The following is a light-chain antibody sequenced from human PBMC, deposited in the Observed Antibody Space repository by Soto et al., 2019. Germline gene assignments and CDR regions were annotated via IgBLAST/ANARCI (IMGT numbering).Light chain of an antibody. CDR1: SSNIGIKS. Sequence: HSVLTQPPSASGTPGQRVTISCSGSSSNIGIKSVNWYQQLPGTAPKLLISSTNQRPSGVPDRFSGSKSGTSASLAISGLQSEDEADYYCAAWDDRLTGVVFGGGTKLTVL. J-gene: IGLJ2*01. CDR2: STN. V-gene: IGLV1-44*01. CDR3: AAWDDRLTGVV.